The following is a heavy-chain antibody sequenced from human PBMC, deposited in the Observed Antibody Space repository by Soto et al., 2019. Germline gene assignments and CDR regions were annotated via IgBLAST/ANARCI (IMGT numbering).Heavy chain of an antibody. J-gene: IGHJ4*02. CDR2: IRSKAYGGTT. V-gene: IGHV3-49*03. D-gene: IGHD3-9*01. CDR3: TRHYRSYYDILTGPDY. Sequence: SGGSLRLSCTASGFTFGDYAMSWFRQAPGKGLEWVGFIRSKAYGGTTEYAASVKGRFTISRDDSKSIAYLQMNSLKTEDTAVYYCTRHYRSYYDILTGPDYWGQGTLVTVSS. CDR1: GFTFGDYA.